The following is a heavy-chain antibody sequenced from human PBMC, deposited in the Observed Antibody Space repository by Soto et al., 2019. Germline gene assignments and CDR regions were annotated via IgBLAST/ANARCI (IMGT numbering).Heavy chain of an antibody. V-gene: IGHV3-23*01. D-gene: IGHD2-15*01. J-gene: IGHJ6*03. Sequence: EVQLLESGGGLVQPGGSLRLSCAASGFTFNNYAMTWVRQAPGKGLEWVSTITGSADSTYYADSVEGRFTISRDNSKNTVSLKMNGLRAEDTAVYYCAKCGGRSFYYYMDVCGKGTTVTVSS. CDR3: AKCGGRSFYYYMDV. CDR1: GFTFNNYA. CDR2: ITGSADST.